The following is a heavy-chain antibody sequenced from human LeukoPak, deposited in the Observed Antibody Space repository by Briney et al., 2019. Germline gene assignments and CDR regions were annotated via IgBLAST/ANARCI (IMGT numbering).Heavy chain of an antibody. V-gene: IGHV4-30-2*01. CDR1: GGPISSGGYS. CDR3: ASSTYYYDSSGYYTEYFQH. D-gene: IGHD3-22*01. CDR2: IYHSGST. J-gene: IGHJ1*01. Sequence: SETLSLTCAVSGGPISSGGYSLSWIRQPPGKCLAWLGYIYHSGSTYYNPSLKSRVTISVDRSKNQFSLKLSSVTAADTAVYYCASSTYYYDSSGYYTEYFQHWGQGTLVTVSS.